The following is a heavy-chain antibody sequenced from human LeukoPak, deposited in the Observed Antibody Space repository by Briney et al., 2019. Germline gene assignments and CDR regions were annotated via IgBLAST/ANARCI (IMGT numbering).Heavy chain of an antibody. Sequence: SETLSLTCTVSGGSISSGGYYWSWIRQPPGKGLEWIGYIYHSGSTYYNPSLKSRVTISVDRSKNQFSLKLSSVTAADTAVYYCARHCSSTSYYWGFDYWGQGTLVTVSS. J-gene: IGHJ4*02. CDR3: ARHCSSTSYYWGFDY. CDR1: GGSISSGGYY. D-gene: IGHD2-2*01. CDR2: IYHSGST. V-gene: IGHV4-30-2*01.